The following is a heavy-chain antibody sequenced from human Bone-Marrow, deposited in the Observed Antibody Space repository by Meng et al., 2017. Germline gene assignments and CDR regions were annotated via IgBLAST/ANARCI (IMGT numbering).Heavy chain of an antibody. J-gene: IGHJ6*01. Sequence: SVKVSCKASGFTFTSSAVQWVRQARGQRLEWIGWIVVGSGNTNYAQKFQERVTITRDMSTSTAYMELSSLRSEDTAVYYCAAWAVTMPYYYYGMDVWGQGTTVTCSS. CDR2: IVVGSGNT. V-gene: IGHV1-58*01. CDR3: AAWAVTMPYYYYGMDV. CDR1: GFTFTSSA. D-gene: IGHD4-17*01.